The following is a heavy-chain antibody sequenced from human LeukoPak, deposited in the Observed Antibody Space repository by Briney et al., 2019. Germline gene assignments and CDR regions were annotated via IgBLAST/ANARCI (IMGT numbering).Heavy chain of an antibody. CDR3: ARDPSASPQRYYFDS. V-gene: IGHV3-21*01. Sequence: PGGSLRLSCEASGFSFSVYSMSWVRQPARKGLGWVSSITATGMYKNYADSVQGRFTISRDNAQRSLYLQLNALSAEDTAVYYCARDPSASPQRYYFDSWGQGTVATVS. CDR2: ITATGMYK. CDR1: GFSFSVYS. D-gene: IGHD5-18*01. J-gene: IGHJ4*02.